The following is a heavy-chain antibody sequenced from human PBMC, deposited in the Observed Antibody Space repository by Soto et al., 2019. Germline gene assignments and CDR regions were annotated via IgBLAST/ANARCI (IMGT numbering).Heavy chain of an antibody. D-gene: IGHD3-9*01. CDR3: ARGQSYYDILTGQFFDY. V-gene: IGHV1-18*01. Sequence: ASVKVSCKASGYTFTNYGISWVRQAPGQGLEWMGWISVYNGHTSYAQKLQGRVTMTTDTSTSTAYMELRSLRSDDTAVYYCARGQSYYDILTGQFFDYWGQGTLVTVSS. CDR1: GYTFTNYG. J-gene: IGHJ4*02. CDR2: ISVYNGHT.